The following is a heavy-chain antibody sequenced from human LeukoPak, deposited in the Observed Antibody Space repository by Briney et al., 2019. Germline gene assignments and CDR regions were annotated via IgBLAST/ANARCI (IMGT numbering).Heavy chain of an antibody. D-gene: IGHD2-15*01. CDR2: INHRGST. J-gene: IGHJ6*03. CDR3: ARGGYCSGGSCYSYYYYYMDV. V-gene: IGHV4-34*01. Sequence: SETLSLTCAVYGGSFSGYYWSWIRQPPGKGLEWIGEINHRGSTNYNPSLKSRVTISVDTSKNQFSLKLSSVTAADTAVYYCARGGYCSGGSCYSYYYYYMDVWGKGTTVTVSS. CDR1: GGSFSGYY.